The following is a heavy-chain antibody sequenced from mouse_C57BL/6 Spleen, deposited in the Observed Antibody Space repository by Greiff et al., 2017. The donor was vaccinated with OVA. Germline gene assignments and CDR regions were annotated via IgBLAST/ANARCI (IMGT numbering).Heavy chain of an antibody. J-gene: IGHJ4*01. CDR3: ASPYHDMDY. V-gene: IGHV5-17*01. Sequence: EVMLVESGGGLVKPGGSLKLSCAASGFTFSDYGMHWVRQAPEKGLEWVAYISSGSSTIYYADTVKGRFNISRDNAKNTLFLQMTSLRSEDTAMFYCASPYHDMDYWGQGTSVTVSS. CDR2: ISSGSSTI. CDR1: GFTFSDYG.